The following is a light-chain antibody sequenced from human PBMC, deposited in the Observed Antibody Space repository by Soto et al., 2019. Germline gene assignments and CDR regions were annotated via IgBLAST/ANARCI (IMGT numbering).Light chain of an antibody. Sequence: IQMTQSPSTLSASVGDRVTITCRASQSISSWLAWYQQKPGKAPKLLIYDASGLESGVPSRFSGSGSGTEFTLTISSLQPDDFETYYCQQYNSYPLTFGGGTKV. CDR1: QSISSW. V-gene: IGKV1-5*01. CDR2: DAS. J-gene: IGKJ4*01. CDR3: QQYNSYPLT.